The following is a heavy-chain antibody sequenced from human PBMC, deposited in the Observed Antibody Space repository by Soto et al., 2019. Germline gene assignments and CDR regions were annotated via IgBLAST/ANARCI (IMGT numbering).Heavy chain of an antibody. Sequence: SETLSLTCAVYGGSFSGYYWSWIRQPPGKGLEWIGEINHSGSTNYNPSLKSRVTISVDTSKNQFSLKLSSVTAADTAVYYCARDSGYSYGSDYGMDVWGQGTTVTVSS. V-gene: IGHV4-34*01. CDR3: ARDSGYSYGSDYGMDV. CDR1: GGSFSGYY. D-gene: IGHD5-18*01. CDR2: INHSGST. J-gene: IGHJ6*02.